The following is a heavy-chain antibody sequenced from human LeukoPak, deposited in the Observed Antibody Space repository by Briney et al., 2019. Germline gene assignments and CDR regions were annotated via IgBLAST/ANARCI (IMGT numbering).Heavy chain of an antibody. CDR1: GFTFSSYG. D-gene: IGHD5-12*01. Sequence: PGGSLRLSCAASGFTFSSYGMSWVRQAPGKGLEWVSSISSSSSYIYYADSVKGRFTISRDNAKNSLYLQMNSLRAEDTAVYYCAGPRRYSGSLDYWGQGTLVTVSS. J-gene: IGHJ4*02. CDR2: ISSSSSYI. V-gene: IGHV3-21*01. CDR3: AGPRRYSGSLDY.